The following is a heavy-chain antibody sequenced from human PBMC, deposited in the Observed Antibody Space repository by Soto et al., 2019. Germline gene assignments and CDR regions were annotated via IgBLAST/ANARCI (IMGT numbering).Heavy chain of an antibody. CDR1: GFTFSSYG. J-gene: IGHJ5*02. Sequence: QVQLVESGGGVVQPGRSLRLSCAASGFTFSSYGMHWVRQAPGKGLEWVAVIWYDGSNKYYADSVKGRFTISRDNSKNTLYLQMNSLRAEDTAVYYCARELLWSLNWFDPWGQGTLVTVSS. CDR3: ARELLWSLNWFDP. D-gene: IGHD3-10*01. CDR2: IWYDGSNK. V-gene: IGHV3-33*01.